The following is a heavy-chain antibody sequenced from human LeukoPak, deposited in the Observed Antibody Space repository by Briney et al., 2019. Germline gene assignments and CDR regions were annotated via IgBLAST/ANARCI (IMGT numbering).Heavy chain of an antibody. V-gene: IGHV4-39*01. CDR3: ARLYYDSSGYYQICYFDY. Sequence: PSETLSLTCTVSGDSISSSSYYRGWIRQPPGKGLEWIGSIYYSGSTYYNPSLKSRVTISVDTSKNQFSLNLSSVTAADTAVYYCARLYYDSSGYYQICYFDYWGQGTLVTVSS. D-gene: IGHD3-22*01. CDR1: GDSISSSSYY. J-gene: IGHJ4*02. CDR2: IYYSGST.